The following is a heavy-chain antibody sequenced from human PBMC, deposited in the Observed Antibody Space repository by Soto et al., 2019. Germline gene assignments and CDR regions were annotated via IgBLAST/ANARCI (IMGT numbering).Heavy chain of an antibody. V-gene: IGHV1-2*04. Sequence: GASVKVSCKASGYSFTDYHIHWVRQAPGQGLEWLGRNNPKSGGTSTAQKFQGWVTMTRDRSISTVYMELTRLRSDDTAVYFCARGHSTDCSNGVCSFFYNHEMDVWGQGTTVTVSS. CDR3: ARGHSTDCSNGVCSFFYNHEMDV. CDR2: NNPKSGGT. D-gene: IGHD2-8*01. CDR1: GYSFTDYH. J-gene: IGHJ6*02.